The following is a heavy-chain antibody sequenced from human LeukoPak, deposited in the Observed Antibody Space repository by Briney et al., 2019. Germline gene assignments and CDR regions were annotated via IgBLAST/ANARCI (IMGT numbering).Heavy chain of an antibody. CDR2: MNPNSGNT. D-gene: IGHD3-10*01. CDR1: GYTFTSYD. V-gene: IGHV1-8*01. Sequence: ASVKVSCTASGYTFTSYDINWVRQATGQGLEWMGWMNPNSGNTGYAQKFQGRVTMTRNTSISTAYMELSSLRSEDTAVYYCARVAFSRHYYGSGSYYSYYFDYWGQGTLVTVSS. CDR3: ARVAFSRHYYGSGSYYSYYFDY. J-gene: IGHJ4*02.